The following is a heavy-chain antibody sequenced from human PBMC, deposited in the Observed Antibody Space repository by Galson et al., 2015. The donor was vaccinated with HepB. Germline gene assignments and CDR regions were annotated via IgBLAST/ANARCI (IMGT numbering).Heavy chain of an antibody. CDR2: IDWDDDK. CDR1: GFSLRTRSMC. CDR3: ARSRSGGSCRAAFDI. D-gene: IGHD2-15*01. V-gene: IGHV2-70*11. J-gene: IGHJ3*02. Sequence: PSLVTPPQTLTLPCTLSGFSLRTRSMCVSWIRKPPGKALEWLARIDWDDDKYYSTSLKTRLTISKDTSKNQVVLTMTNMDPVDTATYYCARSRSGGSCRAAFDISGHGTMVTVSS.